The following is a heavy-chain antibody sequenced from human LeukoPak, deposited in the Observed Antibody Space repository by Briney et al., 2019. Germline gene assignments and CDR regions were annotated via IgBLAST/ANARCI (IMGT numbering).Heavy chain of an antibody. J-gene: IGHJ5*02. Sequence: GGSLRLSCAASGFTFSSYAMSWVRQAPGKGLEWVSSISGSGNRTYYADSVKGRFTISRDNSKNTLFLQMNSLRAEDTAVYYCARGIVVSPAAPYSWFDPGGQGTLVTVSS. D-gene: IGHD2-2*01. CDR3: ARGIVVSPAAPYSWFDP. CDR2: ISGSGNRT. V-gene: IGHV3-23*01. CDR1: GFTFSSYA.